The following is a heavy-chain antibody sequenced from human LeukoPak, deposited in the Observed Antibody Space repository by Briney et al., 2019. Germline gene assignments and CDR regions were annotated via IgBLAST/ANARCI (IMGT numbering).Heavy chain of an antibody. V-gene: IGHV3-23*01. D-gene: IGHD3-22*01. CDR3: AKAEDSSGYPDAFDI. J-gene: IGHJ3*02. CDR1: GFTFSSYV. Sequence: GGSLRLSCAASGFTFSSYVMSWVRQTPGKGLEWVSSISGSGGSTYYPDSVKGRLTISRDNSKNTLYLQMNSLGAEDTAVYYCAKAEDSSGYPDAFDIWGQGTMVTVSS. CDR2: ISGSGGST.